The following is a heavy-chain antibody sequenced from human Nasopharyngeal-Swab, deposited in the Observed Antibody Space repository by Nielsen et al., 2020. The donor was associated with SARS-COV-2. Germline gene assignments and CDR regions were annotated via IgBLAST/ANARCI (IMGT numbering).Heavy chain of an antibody. Sequence: ETLSLTCAASGFTFSSYAMSWVRQAPGKGLEWVSSIHSSSNSIYYGDSVKGRFTISRDNAKNSLFLQMNSLRAEDTAVYYCARGYCSSGSCYAKHYGMDVWGQGTTVTVSS. J-gene: IGHJ6*02. CDR2: IHSSSNSI. V-gene: IGHV3-21*01. D-gene: IGHD2-15*01. CDR1: GFTFSSYA. CDR3: ARGYCSSGSCYAKHYGMDV.